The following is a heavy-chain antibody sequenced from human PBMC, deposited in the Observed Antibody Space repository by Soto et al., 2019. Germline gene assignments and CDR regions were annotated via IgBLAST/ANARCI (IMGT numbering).Heavy chain of an antibody. CDR3: ARQVSWWVGAFN. V-gene: IGHV4-39*01. CDR1: GGSMSNNNDY. J-gene: IGHJ4*02. Sequence: QPQLQESGPGLVKPSETLSLPCSVSGGSMSNNNDYWGWIRQPPGKGLAWIGSIHYRESTNYNPSLKSRVTISVDTSKKQFSLKLTSVTAADTAVYYCARQVSWWVGAFNWGQGTLVTVSS. CDR2: IHYREST. D-gene: IGHD1-26*01.